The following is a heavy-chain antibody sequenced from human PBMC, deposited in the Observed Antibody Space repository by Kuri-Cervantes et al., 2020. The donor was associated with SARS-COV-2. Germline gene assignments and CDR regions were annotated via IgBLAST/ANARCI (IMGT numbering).Heavy chain of an antibody. J-gene: IGHJ4*02. CDR2: ISTYYGDT. Sequence: ASVKVSCKASGYTFTSYGIGWVRQAPGQGLEWMGWISTYYGDTGYAQSFQDRVTMTTDTSTSTAYMELKSLRSDDTAVYYCARGYGSRSSFDYWGQGTLVTVSS. D-gene: IGHD6-13*01. V-gene: IGHV1-18*01. CDR3: ARGYGSRSSFDY. CDR1: GYTFTSYG.